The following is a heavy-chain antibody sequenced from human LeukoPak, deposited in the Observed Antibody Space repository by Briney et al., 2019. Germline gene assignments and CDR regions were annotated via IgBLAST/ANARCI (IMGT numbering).Heavy chain of an antibody. CDR1: GGSISSSSYY. CDR3: ARAGPRYYYDSSGHLADAFDI. J-gene: IGHJ3*02. D-gene: IGHD3-22*01. V-gene: IGHV4-39*01. Sequence: PSETLSLTCTVSGGSISSSSYYWGWIRQPPGKGLEWIGSIYYSGSTYYNPSLKSRVTISVDTSKNQFSLKLSSVTAADTAVYYCARAGPRYYYDSSGHLADAFDIWGQGTMVTVSS. CDR2: IYYSGST.